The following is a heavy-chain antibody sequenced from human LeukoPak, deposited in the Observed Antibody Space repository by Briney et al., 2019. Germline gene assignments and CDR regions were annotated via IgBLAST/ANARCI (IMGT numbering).Heavy chain of an antibody. V-gene: IGHV4-34*01. CDR2: INHSGST. D-gene: IGHD3-3*02. J-gene: IGHJ5*02. CDR1: GGSFSGYY. Sequence: SETLSLTCAVYGGSFSGYYWSWIRQLPGKGLEWIGEINHSGSTNYSPSLKSRVTISVDTSKNQFSLKLSSVTAADTAVYYCARGRYYLFNWFDPWGQGTLVTVSS. CDR3: ARGRYYLFNWFDP.